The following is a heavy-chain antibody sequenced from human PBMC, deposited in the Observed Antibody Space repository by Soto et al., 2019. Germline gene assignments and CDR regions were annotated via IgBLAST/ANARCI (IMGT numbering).Heavy chain of an antibody. CDR2: ISGSGGST. CDR1: EFTFSTHA. CDR3: AKAGYCVSTSCYFPFDY. Sequence: EVQLLESGGGLVQPGGSLRLSCAASEFTFSTHAMTWVRQAPGKGLEWVSSISGSGGSTYYADSVKGRFTIPRDNSKNTLYLQMNSLRAEDAAVYSCAKAGYCVSTSCYFPFDYWGQGTLVTVSS. D-gene: IGHD2-2*01. V-gene: IGHV3-23*01. J-gene: IGHJ4*02.